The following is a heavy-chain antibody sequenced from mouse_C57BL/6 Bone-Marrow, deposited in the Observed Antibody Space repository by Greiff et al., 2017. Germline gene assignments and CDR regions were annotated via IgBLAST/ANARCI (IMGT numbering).Heavy chain of an antibody. D-gene: IGHD1-1*01. CDR2: IWGDGST. V-gene: IGHV2-3*01. J-gene: IGHJ3*01. CDR1: GFSLTSYG. CDR3: AKHAFCGSSYPFAY. Sequence: QVHVKQSGPGLVAPSQRLSITCTVSGFSLTSYGVSWVRQPPGKGLEWLGVIWGDGSTNYHSALISRLSISKDNSKSQVFLKLNSLQTDDTATYYCAKHAFCGSSYPFAYWGQGTLVTVSA.